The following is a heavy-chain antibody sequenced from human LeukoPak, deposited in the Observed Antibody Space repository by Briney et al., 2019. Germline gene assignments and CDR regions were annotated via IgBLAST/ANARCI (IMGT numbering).Heavy chain of an antibody. D-gene: IGHD6-13*01. V-gene: IGHV1-18*01. CDR1: GYIFFNYG. CDR3: AREVGYSSSWYKFDY. CDR2: ISPNNGNT. Sequence: ASVKVSCKASGYIFFNYGINWVRQAPGQSLEWIGWISPNNGNTDFAQNFQDRVTMTTDASTSTAYMELRSLRSDDTAVYYCAREVGYSSSWYKFDYWGQGTLVTVSS. J-gene: IGHJ4*02.